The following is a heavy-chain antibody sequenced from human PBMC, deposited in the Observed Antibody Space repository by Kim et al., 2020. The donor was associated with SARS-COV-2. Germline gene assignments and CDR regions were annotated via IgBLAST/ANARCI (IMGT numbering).Heavy chain of an antibody. V-gene: IGHV4-39*07. Sequence: SETLSLTCTVSGGSISSSSYYWGWIRQPPGKGLEWIGSIYYSGSTYYNPSLKSRVTISVDTSKNQFSLKLSSVTAADTAVYYCAIGRYYDSSGYYGLGDWGQGTLVTVSS. CDR1: GGSISSSSYY. CDR3: AIGRYYDSSGYYGLGD. D-gene: IGHD3-22*01. CDR2: IYYSGST. J-gene: IGHJ4*02.